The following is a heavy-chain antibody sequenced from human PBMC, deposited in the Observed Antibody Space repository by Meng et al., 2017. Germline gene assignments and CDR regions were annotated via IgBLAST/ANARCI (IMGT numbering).Heavy chain of an antibody. CDR2: IYWNDDK. D-gene: IGHD3-10*01. CDR1: GFSLSTSGVG. CDR3: ARSRWQRITMVRGVRDYYYYGMDV. Sequence: SGPTLVKPTQTLTLTCTFSGFSLSTSGVGVGWIRQPPGKALEWLALIYWNDDKRYSPSLKSRLTITKDTSKNQVVLTMTNMDPVDTATYYCARSRWQRITMVRGVRDYYYYGMDVWGQGTTVTVSS. J-gene: IGHJ6*02. V-gene: IGHV2-5*01.